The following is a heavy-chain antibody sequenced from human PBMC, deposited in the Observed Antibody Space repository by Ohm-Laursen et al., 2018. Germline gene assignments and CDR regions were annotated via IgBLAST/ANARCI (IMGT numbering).Heavy chain of an antibody. CDR2: IYTSGST. Sequence: SDTLSLTCTVSGGSISSYYWSWIRQPAGKGLEWIGRIYTSGSTNYNPSLKSRVTMSVDTSKNQFSLRLTSLTAADTAVYYCARNFNWENPYNFAYWGQGILATVSS. CDR3: ARNFNWENPYNFAY. J-gene: IGHJ4*02. CDR1: GGSISSYY. V-gene: IGHV4-4*07. D-gene: IGHD3-9*01.